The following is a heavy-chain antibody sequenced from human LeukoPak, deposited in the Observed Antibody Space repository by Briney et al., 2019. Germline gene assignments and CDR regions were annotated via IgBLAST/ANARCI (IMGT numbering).Heavy chain of an antibody. J-gene: IGHJ5*02. Sequence: ASVKVSCKASGYTFTGYYMHWVRQAPGQGLEWMGWISPNSGGTNYAQKFQGRVTMTRDTSISTAYMELSRLRSDDTAVYYCARAPCLPSATTSSNCFDPWGQGTLVTVSS. CDR1: GYTFTGYY. CDR3: ARAPCLPSATTSSNCFDP. D-gene: IGHD5-12*01. V-gene: IGHV1-2*02. CDR2: ISPNSGGT.